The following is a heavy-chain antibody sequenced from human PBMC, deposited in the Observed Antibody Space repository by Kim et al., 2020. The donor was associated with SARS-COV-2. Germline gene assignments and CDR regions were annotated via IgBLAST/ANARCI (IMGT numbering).Heavy chain of an antibody. CDR3: ARGNASSSWYSNWFDP. J-gene: IGHJ5*02. CDR1: SGSFSGYY. CDR2: INHSGNT. D-gene: IGHD6-13*01. Sequence: SETLSLTCAVYSGSFSGYYWSWIRQPPGKGLEWIGEINHSGNTNYNPSLKSRVTISVDTSKNQLFLKLSSVTAADTAVYYCARGNASSSWYSNWFDPWG. V-gene: IGHV4-34*01.